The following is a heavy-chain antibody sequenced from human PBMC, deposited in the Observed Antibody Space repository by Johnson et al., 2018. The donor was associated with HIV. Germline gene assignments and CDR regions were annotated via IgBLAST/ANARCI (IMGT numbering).Heavy chain of an antibody. J-gene: IGHJ3*02. CDR2: IKQDGSEK. D-gene: IGHD3-22*01. CDR1: GFTFSSYA. CDR3: ARDPVSHYYDSSGSLDDAFDI. Sequence: VQLVESGGGVVQPGMSLRLSCAASGFTFSSYAIHWVRQAPGKGLEWVANIKQDGSEKYYVDSVKGRFTISRDNAKNSLYLQMNSLRAEDTAVYYCARDPVSHYYDSSGSLDDAFDIWGQGTMVTVSS. V-gene: IGHV3-7*01.